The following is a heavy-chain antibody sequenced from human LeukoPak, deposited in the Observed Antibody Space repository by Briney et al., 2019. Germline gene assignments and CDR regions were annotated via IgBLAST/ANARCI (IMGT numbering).Heavy chain of an antibody. CDR3: ARDNAYGFIGY. CDR2: IYYSGST. V-gene: IGHV4-30-4*01. D-gene: IGHD3-10*01. J-gene: IGHJ4*02. Sequence: SETLSLTCTVSGGSISSGDYFWSWIRLPPGKGLEWIGYIYYSGSTYYNPSLKSRVTISVGTSKTQFSLKLTSVTAADTAVYYCARDNAYGFIGYWGQGTLVTVSS. CDR1: GGSISSGDYF.